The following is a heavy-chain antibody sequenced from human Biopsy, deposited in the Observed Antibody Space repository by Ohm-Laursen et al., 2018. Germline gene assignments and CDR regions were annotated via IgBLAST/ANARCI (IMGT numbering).Heavy chain of an antibody. J-gene: IGHJ4*02. CDR1: GSTFNDYF. D-gene: IGHD3-10*01. V-gene: IGHV1-2*02. CDR2: VNPNSGAT. CDR3: ARDQMTDVFGGPTRTDVFDS. Sequence: ASVKVSCNASGSTFNDYFIHWVRQSPGQGLEWMGWVNPNSGATNSAENFRDRVTLTRDTSISAVYIELRRLKSDDAAVYYCARDQMTDVFGGPTRTDVFDSWGQGTPVTVSS.